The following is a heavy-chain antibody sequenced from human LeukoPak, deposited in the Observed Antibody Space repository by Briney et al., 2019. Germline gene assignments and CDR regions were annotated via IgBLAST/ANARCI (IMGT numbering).Heavy chain of an antibody. CDR3: ARVPTPYYYYGMDV. Sequence: GGSLRLSCAASGFTFSSYGMHWVRQAPGKGLEWVAVIWYDGSNKYYADSVKGRFTISRDNSKNTLYLQMNSLRAEDTAVYYCARVPTPYYYYGMDVWGQGTTVTVSS. V-gene: IGHV3-33*01. CDR1: GFTFSSYG. J-gene: IGHJ6*02. D-gene: IGHD4-23*01. CDR2: IWYDGSNK.